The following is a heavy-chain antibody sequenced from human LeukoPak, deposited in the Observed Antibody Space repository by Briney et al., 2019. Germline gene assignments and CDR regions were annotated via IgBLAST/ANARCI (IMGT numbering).Heavy chain of an antibody. CDR3: ATKTRYDFWSGYYPNYFDY. V-gene: IGHV4-59*12. Sequence: SETLSLTCTVSGGSISGYYWSWIRQPPGKGLEWIGYIYYSGTTNYNPSLKSRVTISVDTSKNQFSLKLSSVTAADTAVYYCATKTRYDFWSGYYPNYFDYWGQGTLVTVSS. J-gene: IGHJ4*02. CDR1: GGSISGYY. CDR2: IYYSGTT. D-gene: IGHD3-3*01.